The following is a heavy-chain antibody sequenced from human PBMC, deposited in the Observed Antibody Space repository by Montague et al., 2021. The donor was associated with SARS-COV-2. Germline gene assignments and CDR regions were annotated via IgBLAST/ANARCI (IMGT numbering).Heavy chain of an antibody. CDR2: IYDSGST. Sequence: SETLSLTCIVSGSSVRSYYWSWFRQPPGKGLEWIGYIYDSGSTDYNPSLKSRVTISVDTSKNQFSLKLSSVTAADTAVYYCARENTVTTFGGPYYIDSWGQGTLVTVSA. V-gene: IGHV4-59*02. J-gene: IGHJ4*02. D-gene: IGHD4-17*01. CDR1: GSSVRSYY. CDR3: ARENTVTTFGGPYYIDS.